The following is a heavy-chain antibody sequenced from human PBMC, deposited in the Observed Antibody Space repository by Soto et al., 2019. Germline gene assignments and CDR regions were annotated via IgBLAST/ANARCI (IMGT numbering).Heavy chain of an antibody. Sequence: ASVKVSCKTSGYSFSSYAISWVGQAPGQGLEWLGWISTFSGNTNYARKLQGRVTMTTDTSTSTAYMELRSLTSDDTAVYHCESHYEASLFPRPLGNWGRGTLFTVSS. J-gene: IGHJ4*02. V-gene: IGHV1-18*01. CDR2: ISTFSGNT. CDR1: GYSFSSYA. D-gene: IGHD3-16*01. CDR3: ESHYEASLFPRPLGN.